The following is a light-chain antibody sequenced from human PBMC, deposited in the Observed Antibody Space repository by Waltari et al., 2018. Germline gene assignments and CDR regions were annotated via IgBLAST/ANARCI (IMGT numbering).Light chain of an antibody. J-gene: IGKJ4*01. CDR2: AAS. CDR1: QSISSY. CDR3: QQSYSTPQLT. V-gene: IGKV1-39*01. Sequence: DIQMTQSPSSLSASVGDRVTITCRASQSISSYLNWYQQKQGKAPKPLIYAASSLQSGVPSRFSGSGSGTDFTLTSSSLQPEDFATYYCQQSYSTPQLTFGGGTKVEIK.